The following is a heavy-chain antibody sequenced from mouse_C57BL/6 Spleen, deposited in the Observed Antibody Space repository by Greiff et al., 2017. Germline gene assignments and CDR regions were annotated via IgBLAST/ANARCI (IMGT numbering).Heavy chain of an antibody. CDR2: MRNKANGYTT. CDR1: GFTFTDYY. CDR3: VKAVGYYGSVDY. D-gene: IGHD1-1*01. Sequence: EVKLMESGGGLVQPGASLRLSCAASGFTFTDYYMSWVRQPPGKAPEWLALMRNKANGYTTEYTASVKGRFTISRDNSQNILYLQMNTLRAEDSATYYCVKAVGYYGSVDYWGQGTTLTVSS. J-gene: IGHJ2*01. V-gene: IGHV7-4*01.